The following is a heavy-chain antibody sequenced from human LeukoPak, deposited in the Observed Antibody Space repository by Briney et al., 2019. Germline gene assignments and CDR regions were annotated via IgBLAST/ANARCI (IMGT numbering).Heavy chain of an antibody. Sequence: ASVKVSCKASGYTFTSYYMNWVRQAPGQGLEWMGIINPICGSASYAQKFQGRVTITRDASTSTAYMELSSLRSEDTAVYYCPGFHMDRDAFDVWGQGTMVPVFS. CDR3: PGFHMDRDAFDV. CDR2: INPICGSA. D-gene: IGHD2-2*03. CDR1: GYTFTSYY. V-gene: IGHV1-46*01. J-gene: IGHJ3*01.